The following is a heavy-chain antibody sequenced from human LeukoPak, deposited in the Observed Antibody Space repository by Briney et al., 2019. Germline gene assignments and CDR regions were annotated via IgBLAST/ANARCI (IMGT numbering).Heavy chain of an antibody. Sequence: SETLSLTCSVSGGSISSSSYYWGWIRQPPGKGLEWIGSIYYSGSTYYNPSLKSRVTISVDTSKNQFSLKLSSVTAADTAVYYCARQASVVAAPYWGQGTLVTVSS. V-gene: IGHV4-39*01. CDR3: ARQASVVAAPY. D-gene: IGHD2-15*01. CDR2: IYYSGST. CDR1: GGSISSSSYY. J-gene: IGHJ4*02.